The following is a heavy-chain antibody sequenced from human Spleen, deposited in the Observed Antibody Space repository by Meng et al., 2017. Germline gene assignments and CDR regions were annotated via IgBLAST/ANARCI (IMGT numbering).Heavy chain of an antibody. CDR3: AKDLGGNYWYFDL. V-gene: IGHV3-23*01. Sequence: VELLESGGGLAQPGGSLRLSCAASGFTFSSYVMSWVRQAPGKGLEWVSTITGSGYGTYYADSVKGRFTISRDNSKNTLHLQMNSLRGEDTAIYYCAKDLGGNYWYFDLWGRGTLVTVSS. CDR2: ITGSGYGT. D-gene: IGHD1-26*01. CDR1: GFTFSSYV. J-gene: IGHJ2*01.